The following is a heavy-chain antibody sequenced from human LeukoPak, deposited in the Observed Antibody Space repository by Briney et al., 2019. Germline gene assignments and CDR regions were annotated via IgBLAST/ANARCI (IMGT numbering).Heavy chain of an antibody. D-gene: IGHD6-19*01. J-gene: IGHJ5*02. Sequence: EGSLRPSWAASGFTFSSYAMRWVRQAPGNGLEWAAVISYDGSNKYYADSVKGRFTISRDNSKNTLYLQMNSLRAEDTAVYYCARGSSSGWYIYATWGQGTLVSVSS. CDR1: GFTFSSYA. CDR3: ARGSSSGWYIYAT. CDR2: ISYDGSNK. V-gene: IGHV3-30*01.